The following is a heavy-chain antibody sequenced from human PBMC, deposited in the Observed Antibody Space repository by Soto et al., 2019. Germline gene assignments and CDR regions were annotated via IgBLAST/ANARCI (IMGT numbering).Heavy chain of an antibody. CDR2: IWYDGSNK. J-gene: IGHJ4*02. D-gene: IGHD3-3*01. CDR3: ARYRLRFLEWLLPYYFDY. Sequence: PGGSLRHSCASSGFTFISYGMHWVRQAPGKGLEWVAVIWYDGSNKYYADSVKGRFTISRDNSKNTLYLQMNSLRAEDTAVYYCARYRLRFLEWLLPYYFDYWGQGTLVTVSS. CDR1: GFTFISYG. V-gene: IGHV3-33*08.